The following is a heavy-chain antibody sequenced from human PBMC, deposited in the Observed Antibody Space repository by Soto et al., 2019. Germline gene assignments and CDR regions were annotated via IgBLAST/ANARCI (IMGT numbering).Heavy chain of an antibody. CDR2: ISGSGGST. Sequence: EVQLLESGGGLVQPGGSLRLSCAASGFTFSSYAMSWVRQAPGKGLEWVSSISGSGGSTYYADSVKGRFTISRDNYXXPLYLQMSSLRAEDTAVYYCAKDQRGYSSTARIDYWGQGTLVTVSS. CDR3: AKDQRGYSSTARIDY. V-gene: IGHV3-23*01. D-gene: IGHD6-13*01. J-gene: IGHJ4*02. CDR1: GFTFSSYA.